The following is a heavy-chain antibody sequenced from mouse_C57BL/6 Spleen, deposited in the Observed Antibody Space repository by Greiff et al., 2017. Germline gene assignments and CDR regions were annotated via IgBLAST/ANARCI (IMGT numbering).Heavy chain of an antibody. D-gene: IGHD6-2*01. J-gene: IGHJ4*01. Sequence: EVQLVESGGGLVKPGGSLKLSCAASGFTFSDYGMHWVRQAPEKGLEWVGYISSGSSTIYYADTMKGRVTISRDNAKNTLFLQMTSLRSEDTAMYYCARRVSSMDYWGQGTSVTVSS. CDR1: GFTFSDYG. V-gene: IGHV5-17*01. CDR2: ISSGSSTI. CDR3: ARRVSSMDY.